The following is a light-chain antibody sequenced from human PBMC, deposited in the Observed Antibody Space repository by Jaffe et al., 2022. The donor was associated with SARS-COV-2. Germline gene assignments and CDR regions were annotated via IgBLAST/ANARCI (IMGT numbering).Light chain of an antibody. CDR2: WAS. CDR3: QQCYSTPYT. CDR1: QSVLYSSNNKNY. J-gene: IGKJ2*01. Sequence: DIVMTQSPDSLAVSLGERATINCKSSQSVLYSSNNKNYLAWYQQKPGQPPKLLIYWASTRESGVPDRFSGSGSGTDFTLTISSLQAEDVAVYYCQQCYSTPYTFGQGTQLEIK. V-gene: IGKV4-1*01.